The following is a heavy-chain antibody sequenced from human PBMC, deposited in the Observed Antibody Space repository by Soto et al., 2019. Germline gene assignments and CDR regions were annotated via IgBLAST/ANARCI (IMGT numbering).Heavy chain of an antibody. V-gene: IGHV1-3*05. CDR2: INAGNGNT. Sequence: QVQLVQSGAEEKKPGASVKVSCKASGYPFTSYAMHWVRQAPGQRLEWMGWINAGNGNTKYSQKFQGRVTITRDTSASTAYMELSSLRSEDTAVYYCASALGGHYYDWFDPWGQGTLVTVSS. CDR1: GYPFTSYA. CDR3: ASALGGHYYDWFDP. D-gene: IGHD3-10*01. J-gene: IGHJ5*02.